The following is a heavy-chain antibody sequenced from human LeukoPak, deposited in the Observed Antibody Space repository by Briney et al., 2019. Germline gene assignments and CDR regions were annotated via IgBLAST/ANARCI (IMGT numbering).Heavy chain of an antibody. Sequence: PGGSLRLSCAASGFTFSSYAMSWVRQAPGKGLEWVAVISFDGSNEYYADSVKGRFTISRDNSKNTLYLQMNSLRPEDTAVYYCAKDGAGFRYFDWLLNYWGQGTLVTVSS. CDR1: GFTFSSYA. CDR2: ISFDGSNE. D-gene: IGHD3-9*01. J-gene: IGHJ4*02. V-gene: IGHV3-30*18. CDR3: AKDGAGFRYFDWLLNY.